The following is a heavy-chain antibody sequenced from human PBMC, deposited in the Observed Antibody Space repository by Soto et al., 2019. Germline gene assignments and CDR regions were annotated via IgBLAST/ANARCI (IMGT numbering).Heavy chain of an antibody. CDR1: GFTPSGYG. J-gene: IGHJ4*02. D-gene: IGHD5-18*01. CDR2: ISSSSSTI. Sequence: GGSLRLSCAASGFTPSGYGMNWVRQAPGKGLEWVSYISSSSSTIYYADSVKGRFTISRDNAKNSLYLQMNSLRDEDTAVYYCARKDGYSYGCHYWGQGTLVTVSS. V-gene: IGHV3-48*02. CDR3: ARKDGYSYGCHY.